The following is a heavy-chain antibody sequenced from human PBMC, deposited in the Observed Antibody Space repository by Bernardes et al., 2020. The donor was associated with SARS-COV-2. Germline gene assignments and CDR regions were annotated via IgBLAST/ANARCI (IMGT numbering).Heavy chain of an antibody. D-gene: IGHD2-2*01. CDR3: ARGVPAATGLYYFNY. Sequence: GGSLRLSCAASGFTLRDYSMNWVRQPPGTGLEWVSSISSSSRYIFYADSMKGRFTISRDNAKNSLSLQMNSLRAEDTAVYYCARGVPAATGLYYFNYWGQGTLVTDSS. CDR1: GFTLRDYS. V-gene: IGHV3-21*01. CDR2: ISSSSRYI. J-gene: IGHJ4*02.